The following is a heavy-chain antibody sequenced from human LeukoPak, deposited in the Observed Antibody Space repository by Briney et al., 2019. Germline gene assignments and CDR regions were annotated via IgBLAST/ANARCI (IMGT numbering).Heavy chain of an antibody. D-gene: IGHD2/OR15-2a*01. V-gene: IGHV3-7*03. Sequence: GGSLRLSCVASGFTFSSRDWMTWVRQAPGKGLEWVANIKQDGSEKNYVDSVKGRFTISRDNAKNTLYLQMNSLRAEDTAVYYCAKDSAKKYDDYWGQGTLVTVSS. J-gene: IGHJ4*02. CDR2: IKQDGSEK. CDR1: GFTFSSRDW. CDR3: AKDSAKKYDDY.